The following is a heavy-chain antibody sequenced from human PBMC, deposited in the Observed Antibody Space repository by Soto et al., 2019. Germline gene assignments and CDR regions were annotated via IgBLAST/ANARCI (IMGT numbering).Heavy chain of an antibody. J-gene: IGHJ4*02. CDR2: VYWDDDK. V-gene: IGHV2-5*02. Sequence: SGPTLVNPTQTLTLTCTFSGFSLSTGGVAVGWIRQPPGKALEWLALVYWDDDKRYSPSLKSRLTITKDTSKNQVVLTMTNMDPVDTATYYCAHRPSYCSGGSCYSGFDYWGQGTLVTVSS. CDR1: GFSLSTGGVA. D-gene: IGHD2-15*01. CDR3: AHRPSYCSGGSCYSGFDY.